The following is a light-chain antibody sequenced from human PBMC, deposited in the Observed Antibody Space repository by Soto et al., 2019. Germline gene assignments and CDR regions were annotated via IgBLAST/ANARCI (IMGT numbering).Light chain of an antibody. CDR1: QSVSSGF. Sequence: EVVLTQSPGTLSLSPGERATLSCRASQSVSSGFLAWYQQKPGQGPRLLIHGASFRATGIPDRFSGSGSGTDFTLTISSLQPEDVAVFYCQQYAVSPITFGQGTRLEI. CDR2: GAS. CDR3: QQYAVSPIT. V-gene: IGKV3-20*01. J-gene: IGKJ5*01.